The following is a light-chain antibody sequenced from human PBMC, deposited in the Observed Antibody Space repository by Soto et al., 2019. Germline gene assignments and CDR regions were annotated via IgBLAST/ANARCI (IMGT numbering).Light chain of an antibody. CDR3: QHRRSWPLT. CDR1: QSVNNA. Sequence: EIALTQSPDTLSLSPGERATLSCRASQSVNNALAWYQQKPGQAPRLLIYDASNRATGIPARFSGSGSGTDFTLTISSLEPEDYAVYYCQHRRSWPLTFGGGTKVEIK. J-gene: IGKJ4*01. CDR2: DAS. V-gene: IGKV3-11*01.